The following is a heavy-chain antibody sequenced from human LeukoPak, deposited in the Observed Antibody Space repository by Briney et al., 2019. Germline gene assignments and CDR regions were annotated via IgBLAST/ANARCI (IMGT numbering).Heavy chain of an antibody. CDR1: GYSISSGYY. D-gene: IGHD6-19*01. Sequence: PSETLSLTCTVSGYSISSGYYWGWIRQPPGKGLEWIGSIYHSGSTYYNPSLKSRVTISVDTSKNQFSLKLSSVTAADTAVYYCARDAPGDSSGWYNYYYYMDVWGKGTTVTVSS. V-gene: IGHV4-38-2*02. CDR3: ARDAPGDSSGWYNYYYYMDV. CDR2: IYHSGST. J-gene: IGHJ6*03.